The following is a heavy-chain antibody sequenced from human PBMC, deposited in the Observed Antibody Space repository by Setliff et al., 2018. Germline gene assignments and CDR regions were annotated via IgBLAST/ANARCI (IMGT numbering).Heavy chain of an antibody. CDR3: VRNPLGPEASTPGGY. D-gene: IGHD3-16*01. CDR2: IVVGSGNT. V-gene: IGHV1-58*01. J-gene: IGHJ4*02. Sequence: SVKVSCKASGFTFTSSAVQWVRQARGQRLEWIGWIVVGSGNTGYAQKFQGRVTMTGHASINTAYMELTSLTSEDTAVYYCVRNPLGPEASTPGGYWGQGTLVTVSS. CDR1: GFTFTSSA.